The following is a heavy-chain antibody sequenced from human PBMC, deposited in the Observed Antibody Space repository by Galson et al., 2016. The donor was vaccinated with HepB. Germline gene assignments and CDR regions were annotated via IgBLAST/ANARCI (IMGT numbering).Heavy chain of an antibody. D-gene: IGHD6-6*01. CDR2: INHSGVT. V-gene: IGHV4-34*01. J-gene: IGHJ5*02. CDR1: GGSFSGFY. CDR3: ARNPSARPLRWFDP. Sequence: SETLSLTCAVSGGSFSGFYWSWIRQPPGKGLEWIGEINHSGVTDYNPSLKSRVTMSVDTSKNQLSLELNSVTAADTAVYYCARNPSARPLRWFDPWGQGTLVTVSS.